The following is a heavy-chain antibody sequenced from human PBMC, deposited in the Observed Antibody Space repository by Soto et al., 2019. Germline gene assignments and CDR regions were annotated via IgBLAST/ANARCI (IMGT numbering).Heavy chain of an antibody. CDR1: GFTFDDYA. CDR3: AKGGPDGFCSGGRCYFDY. Sequence: ESGGGLVQPGRSLRLSCAASGFTFDDYAMHWVRRVPGKGLEWVSSISWNSNIIGYADSVKGRFTISRDNAKNSLYLQMNSLGPEDTALYYCAKGGPDGFCSGGRCYFDYWGQGTLVTVSS. CDR2: ISWNSNII. J-gene: IGHJ4*02. V-gene: IGHV3-9*01. D-gene: IGHD2-15*01.